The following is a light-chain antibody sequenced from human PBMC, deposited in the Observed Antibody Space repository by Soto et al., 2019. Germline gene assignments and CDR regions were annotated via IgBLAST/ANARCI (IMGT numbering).Light chain of an antibody. Sequence: VVTQSPATLSVFPGETATLSCRASQSVSSDLAWYQQRPGQAPRLIIYGASTRATGIPARFRGSGSGTEFRLTISSLQSGDFATYYCQQYNTWHPKMAFGRGTKV. J-gene: IGKJ1*01. CDR2: GAS. CDR3: QQYNTWHPKMA. CDR1: QSVSSD. V-gene: IGKV3-15*01.